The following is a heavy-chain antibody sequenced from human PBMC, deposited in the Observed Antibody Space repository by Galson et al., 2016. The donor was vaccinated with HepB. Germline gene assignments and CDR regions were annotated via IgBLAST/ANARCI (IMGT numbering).Heavy chain of an antibody. Sequence: SLRLSCAASGFTLRNYEMNWVRQAPGKGLEWVAYISDSGDSIYYADSVRGRFTISRDNAKNSLFLQMDSLRVEDTAVYYCARDDCGGDCTWMVFDHWGQGTLVTVSS. CDR1: GFTLRNYE. CDR2: ISDSGDSI. D-gene: IGHD2-21*02. J-gene: IGHJ4*02. V-gene: IGHV3-48*03. CDR3: ARDDCGGDCTWMVFDH.